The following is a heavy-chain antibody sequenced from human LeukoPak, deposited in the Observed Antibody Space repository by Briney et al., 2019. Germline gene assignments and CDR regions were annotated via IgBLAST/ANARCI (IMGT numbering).Heavy chain of an antibody. CDR1: GFSLSTSGVG. J-gene: IGHJ5*02. CDR3: AHRRITIFGEVIKDNWFDP. V-gene: IGHV2-5*02. CDR2: IYWDDDK. Sequence: ESGPTLVKPTQTLTLTCTFSGFSLSTSGVGVGWIRQPPGKALEWLALIYWDDDKRYSPSLKSRLTITKDTSKNQVVLTMTNMDPVDTATYCCAHRRITIFGEVIKDNWFDPWGQGTLVTVSS. D-gene: IGHD3-3*01.